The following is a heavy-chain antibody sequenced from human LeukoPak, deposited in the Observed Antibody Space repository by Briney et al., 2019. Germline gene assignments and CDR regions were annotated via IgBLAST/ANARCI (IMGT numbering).Heavy chain of an antibody. D-gene: IGHD3-22*01. CDR1: GGSIRSGDYS. Sequence: SETLSLTCAVSGGSIRSGDYSWSWVRQPSGKGLEWIGNIYQSGNTYYNPSLKSRVTISVDRSKNQFSLKLSSVTAADTAVYYCARGDSSGYYPYRWGQGTLVTVSS. V-gene: IGHV4-30-2*01. CDR3: ARGDSSGYYPYR. CDR2: IYQSGNT. J-gene: IGHJ5*02.